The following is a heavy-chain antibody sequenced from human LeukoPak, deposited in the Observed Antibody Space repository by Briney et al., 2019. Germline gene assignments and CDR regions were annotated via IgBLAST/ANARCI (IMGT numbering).Heavy chain of an antibody. CDR2: ISAYNGNT. V-gene: IGHV1-18*01. D-gene: IGHD3-10*01. Sequence: TSVKVSCKASGYTFTSYGISWVRQAPGQRLEWMGWISAYNGNTNYAQKLQGRVTMPTDTSTSTAYMELRSLRSDDTAVYYCARADRITMVRGSYDYWGQGTLVTVSS. CDR1: GYTFTSYG. CDR3: ARADRITMVRGSYDY. J-gene: IGHJ4*02.